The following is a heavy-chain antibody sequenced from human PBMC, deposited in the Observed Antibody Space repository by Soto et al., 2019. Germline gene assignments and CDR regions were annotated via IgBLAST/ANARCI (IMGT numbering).Heavy chain of an antibody. J-gene: IGHJ6*02. CDR2: IIPMFGTA. Sequence: QVQLVQSGAEVKQPGSSVKVSCKASGGTFSSYAISWVRHAPGQGLEWMGGIIPMFGTADHTQKCQGRFTITAVESTPTAYLELRRLRSEDTAIYYCERGYSYGNNFYYYYGMEVWGQGTTVTVSS. D-gene: IGHD5-18*01. CDR1: GGTFSSYA. CDR3: ERGYSYGNNFYYYYGMEV. V-gene: IGHV1-69*01.